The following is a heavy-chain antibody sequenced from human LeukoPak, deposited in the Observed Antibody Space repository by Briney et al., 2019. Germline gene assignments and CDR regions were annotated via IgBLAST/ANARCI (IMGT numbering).Heavy chain of an antibody. CDR2: IYPGDSDT. CDR1: GYSFTSYW. V-gene: IGHV5-51*01. CDR3: ARQSCGGGSCYSNGMDV. J-gene: IGHJ6*02. Sequence: GESLKISCKGSGYSFTSYWIGWVRQMPGKGLEWMGIIYPGDSDTRYSPSFQGQVTISADKSISTAYLQWSSLKASDTAMYYCARQSCGGGSCYSNGMDVWGQGTTVTVSS. D-gene: IGHD2-15*01.